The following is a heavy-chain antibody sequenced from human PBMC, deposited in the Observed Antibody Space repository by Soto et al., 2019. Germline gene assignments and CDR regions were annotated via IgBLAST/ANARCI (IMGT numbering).Heavy chain of an antibody. CDR3: ARVEVRYDILTGYYFRAFDI. CDR1: GGSISSGDYY. D-gene: IGHD3-9*01. V-gene: IGHV4-30-4*01. Sequence: SETLSLTCTVSGGSISSGDYYWSWIRQPPGKDLEWICYIYYSGSTYYNPSLKSRVTISVDTSKNQFSLKLSSVTAADTAVYYCARVEVRYDILTGYYFRAFDIWGQGTMVTVSS. J-gene: IGHJ3*02. CDR2: IYYSGST.